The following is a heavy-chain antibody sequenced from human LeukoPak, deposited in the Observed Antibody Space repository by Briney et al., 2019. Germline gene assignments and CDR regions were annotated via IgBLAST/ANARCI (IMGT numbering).Heavy chain of an antibody. V-gene: IGHV4-59*01. CDR1: GGSISSYY. D-gene: IGHD6-19*01. Sequence: PSETLSLTCTVSGGSISSYYWSWIRQPPGKGLEWIGYIYYRGSTNYNPSLKSRVTISVDTSKNQFSLKLSSVTAADTAVYYCARDTGSGSIHFDYWGQGTLVTVSS. CDR3: ARDTGSGSIHFDY. CDR2: IYYRGST. J-gene: IGHJ4*02.